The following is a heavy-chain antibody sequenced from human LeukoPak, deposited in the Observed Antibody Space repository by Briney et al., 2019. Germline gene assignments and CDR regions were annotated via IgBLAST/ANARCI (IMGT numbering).Heavy chain of an antibody. CDR3: ARHSSAWYMDN. Sequence: SETLSLTCTVSGGSISIYYWNWIRQPAGKGLEWIGRIFTSGITNYNPSLKSRVTISLDTSKKQFSLKLSSVTAADTAVYYCARHSSAWYMDNWGQGTLVTVSS. V-gene: IGHV4-4*07. CDR1: GGSISIYY. D-gene: IGHD6-19*01. CDR2: IFTSGIT. J-gene: IGHJ4*02.